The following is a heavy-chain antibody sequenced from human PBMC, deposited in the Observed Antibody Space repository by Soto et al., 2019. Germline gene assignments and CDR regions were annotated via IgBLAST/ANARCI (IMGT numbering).Heavy chain of an antibody. J-gene: IGHJ4*02. CDR2: ISNSGGST. Sequence: LRLSCAASGFTFKNYAMSWVRQAPGKGLEWVSSISNSGGSTYYADSVQGRFTISRDNSKNTLSLQMNSLRAEDTAIYYCANHRGFLVTQYFFDYWGQGTLVTVSS. CDR3: ANHRGFLVTQYFFDY. CDR1: GFTFKNYA. V-gene: IGHV3-23*01. D-gene: IGHD2-21*02.